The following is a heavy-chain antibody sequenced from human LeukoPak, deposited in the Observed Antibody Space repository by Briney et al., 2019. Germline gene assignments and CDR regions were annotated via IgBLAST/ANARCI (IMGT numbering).Heavy chain of an antibody. Sequence: SQTLSLTCTVSGGSISGINYYWSWIRQPPGKGLEWIGFLYYSGSTYYNPSLKSRVALSVHTSKRQFSLKLTSVTAADTAVYYCVRAGYGDRPPPSSWGQGTLVTVSS. J-gene: IGHJ5*02. CDR1: GGSISGINYY. CDR2: LYYSGST. D-gene: IGHD4-17*01. V-gene: IGHV4-30-4*01. CDR3: VRAGYGDRPPPSS.